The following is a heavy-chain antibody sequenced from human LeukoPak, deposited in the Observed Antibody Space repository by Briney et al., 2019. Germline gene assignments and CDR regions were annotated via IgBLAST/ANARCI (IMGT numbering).Heavy chain of an antibody. D-gene: IGHD1-1*01. V-gene: IGHV3-9*01. CDR2: ISWNSGSI. Sequence: PGGSLRLSCAASGFTFDDYAMHWARQAPGKGLEWVSGISWNSGSIGYADSVKGRFTISRDNAKNSLYLQMNSLRAEDTALYYCAKDNLYNWNDSYFDYWGQGTLVTVAS. CDR3: AKDNLYNWNDSYFDY. CDR1: GFTFDDYA. J-gene: IGHJ4*02.